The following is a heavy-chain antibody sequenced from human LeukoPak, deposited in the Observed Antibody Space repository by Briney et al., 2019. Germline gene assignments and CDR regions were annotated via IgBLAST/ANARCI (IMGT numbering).Heavy chain of an antibody. CDR1: GYTFTGYY. CDR2: INPNSGGT. V-gene: IGHV1-2*02. J-gene: IGHJ4*02. CDR3: AKSPYSSGWWFDY. D-gene: IGHD6-19*01. Sequence: ASVKVSCKASGYTFTGYYMHWVRQAPGQGLEWMGWINPNSGGTNYAQKFQGRVTTTRDTSISTAYMELSRLRSDDTAVYYCAKSPYSSGWWFDYWGQGTLVTVSS.